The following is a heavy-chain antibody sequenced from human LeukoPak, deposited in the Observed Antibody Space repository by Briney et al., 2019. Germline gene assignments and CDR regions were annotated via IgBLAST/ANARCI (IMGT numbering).Heavy chain of an antibody. CDR1: GGSISSGSYY. CDR2: IYTSGST. Sequence: PSETLSLTCTVSGGSISSGSYYWSWLRQPAGKGLEWIARIYTSGSTNYTPSLKSRVTISVNTSKNQFSLKLSSVTAADTAVCYCARDSVVVAATNWFDPWGQGTLVTVSS. J-gene: IGHJ5*02. CDR3: ARDSVVVAATNWFDP. D-gene: IGHD2-15*01. V-gene: IGHV4-61*02.